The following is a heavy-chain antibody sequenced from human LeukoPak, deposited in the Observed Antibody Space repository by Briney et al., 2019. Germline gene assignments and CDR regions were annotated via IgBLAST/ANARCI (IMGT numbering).Heavy chain of an antibody. V-gene: IGHV3-30*03. CDR3: ARPIDNGSGSYYFDY. Sequence: PGGSLRLSCAASGFTFSSYGMHWVRQAPGKGLEWVAVISYDGSNKYYADSVKGRFTISRDNSKNTLYLQMNSLRAEDTAVYYCARPIDNGSGSYYFDYWGQGTLVTVSS. CDR2: ISYDGSNK. J-gene: IGHJ4*02. D-gene: IGHD3-10*01. CDR1: GFTFSSYG.